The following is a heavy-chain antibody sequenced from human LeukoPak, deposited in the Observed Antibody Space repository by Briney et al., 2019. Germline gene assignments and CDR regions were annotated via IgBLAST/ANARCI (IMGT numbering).Heavy chain of an antibody. Sequence: ASVKVSCKASGYTFTSYDINWVRQATGQGLEWMGWMNPNSGNTGYAQKFQGRVTMTRNTSISTAYMELSSLRSEDTAVYYCASRYGDYEGFYGMDVWGQGTTVTVPS. D-gene: IGHD4-17*01. V-gene: IGHV1-8*01. CDR3: ASRYGDYEGFYGMDV. CDR2: MNPNSGNT. CDR1: GYTFTSYD. J-gene: IGHJ6*02.